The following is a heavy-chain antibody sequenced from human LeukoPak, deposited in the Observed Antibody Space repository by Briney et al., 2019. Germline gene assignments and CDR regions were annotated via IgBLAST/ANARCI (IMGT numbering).Heavy chain of an antibody. Sequence: SETLSLTCTVSGGSISSYYWSWIRQPPGKGLEWIGYIYYSGSTNYNPSLKSRVTISVDTSKNQFSLKLSSVTAADTAVYYCARGFDPRRWLQSGLFDYWGQGTLVTVSS. CDR3: ARGFDPRRWLQSGLFDY. D-gene: IGHD5-24*01. V-gene: IGHV4-59*12. CDR2: IYYSGST. J-gene: IGHJ4*02. CDR1: GGSISSYY.